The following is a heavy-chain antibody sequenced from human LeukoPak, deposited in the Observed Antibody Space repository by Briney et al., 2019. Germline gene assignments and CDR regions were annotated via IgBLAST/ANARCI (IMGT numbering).Heavy chain of an antibody. CDR3: ARDPNYYDSSGYYSTYFDY. Sequence: PGGSLRLSCAASGFTFSSYAMHWVRQAPGKGLEYVSAISSNGGSTYYANSVKGRFTISRDNSKNTLYLQMGSLRAEDMAVYYCARDPNYYDSSGYYSTYFDYWGQGTLVTVSS. CDR1: GFTFSSYA. D-gene: IGHD3-22*01. CDR2: ISSNGGST. V-gene: IGHV3-64*01. J-gene: IGHJ4*02.